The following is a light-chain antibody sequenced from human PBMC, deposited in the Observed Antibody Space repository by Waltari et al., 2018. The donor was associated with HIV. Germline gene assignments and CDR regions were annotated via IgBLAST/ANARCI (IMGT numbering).Light chain of an antibody. CDR1: SSDVGHYNY. V-gene: IGLV2-14*01. CDR3: SSYTGSNTLGV. J-gene: IGLJ1*01. Sequence: QSALTQPASVSGSPGQSITISCTGASSDVGHYNYVSWYQQHPGKAPKLTIHEVIIRPSGCADRFAGSKSGNTSSLTISGLQAEDEADYYCSSYTGSNTLGVLGAGTRVTVL. CDR2: EVI.